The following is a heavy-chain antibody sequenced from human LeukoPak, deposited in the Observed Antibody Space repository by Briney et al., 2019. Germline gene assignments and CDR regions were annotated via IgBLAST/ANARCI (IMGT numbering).Heavy chain of an antibody. CDR3: ARGGYYGSGSDDAFDI. Sequence: SETLSLTCTVSGGSISSYYLSWIRQPPGKRLEWIGYIFYRGSTNYNPSLKSRVAISEDTSKNQFSLNLSSVTAADTAVYYCARGGYYGSGSDDAFDIWGQGTMVTVSS. V-gene: IGHV4-59*01. D-gene: IGHD3-10*01. CDR1: GGSISSYY. J-gene: IGHJ3*02. CDR2: IFYRGST.